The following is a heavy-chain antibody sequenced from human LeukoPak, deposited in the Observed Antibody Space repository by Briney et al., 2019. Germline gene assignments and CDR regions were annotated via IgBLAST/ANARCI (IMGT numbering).Heavy chain of an antibody. Sequence: ASVKVSSKASGYTFTGYYMHWVRQAPGQGLEWMGWINPNSGGTNYAQKFQGWVTMTRDTSISTAYMELSRLRSDDTAVYYCARAYGGNFDAFDIWGQGTMVTVSS. CDR2: INPNSGGT. CDR1: GYTFTGYY. J-gene: IGHJ3*02. V-gene: IGHV1-2*04. CDR3: ARAYGGNFDAFDI. D-gene: IGHD4-23*01.